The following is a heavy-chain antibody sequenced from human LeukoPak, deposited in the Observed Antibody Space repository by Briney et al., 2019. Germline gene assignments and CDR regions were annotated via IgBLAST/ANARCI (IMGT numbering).Heavy chain of an antibody. J-gene: IGHJ4*02. CDR3: AKETRGSYSDY. CDR1: GFTFSSSG. V-gene: IGHV3-30*02. Sequence: GGSLRLSCAASGFTFSSSGMHWVRQAPGKGLEWVAFIRYDGTSKYYADSVKGRFTISRDNSRNTVYLQMNSLRAEDTAVYYCAKETRGSYSDYWGQGTLVTVSS. D-gene: IGHD1-26*01. CDR2: IRYDGTSK.